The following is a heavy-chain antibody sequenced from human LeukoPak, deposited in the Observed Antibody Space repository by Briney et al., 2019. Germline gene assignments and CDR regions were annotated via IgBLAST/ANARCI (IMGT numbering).Heavy chain of an antibody. V-gene: IGHV3-7*01. Sequence: GGSLRLSCAASGFTFSSYWMSWVRQAPGKGLEWVANIKEDGSEKYYVDSVKGRFTISRENAKNSLYLQMNSLRAEDTAVYYCARDAVHSSGYSGPEDFFDYWGQGTLVTVSS. CDR2: IKEDGSEK. J-gene: IGHJ4*02. CDR3: ARDAVHSSGYSGPEDFFDY. CDR1: GFTFSSYW. D-gene: IGHD3-22*01.